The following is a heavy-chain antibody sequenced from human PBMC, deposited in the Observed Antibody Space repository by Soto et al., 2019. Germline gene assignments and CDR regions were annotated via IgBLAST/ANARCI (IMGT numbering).Heavy chain of an antibody. D-gene: IGHD6-19*01. V-gene: IGHV1-46*01. CDR2: INPSGGST. CDR1: GYTFTSYY. Sequence: EASVKVSCKASGYTFTSYYMHWVRQAPGQGLEWMGIINPSGGSTSYAQKFQGRVTMTRDTSTSTVYMELSSLRSEDTAVYYCARDSGFVAVAGTGPPPFDYWGQGTLVTVSS. J-gene: IGHJ4*02. CDR3: ARDSGFVAVAGTGPPPFDY.